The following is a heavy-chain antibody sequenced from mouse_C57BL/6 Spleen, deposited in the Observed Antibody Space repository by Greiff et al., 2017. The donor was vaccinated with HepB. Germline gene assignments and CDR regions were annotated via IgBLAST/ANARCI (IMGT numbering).Heavy chain of an antibody. CDR1: GYTFTSYW. Sequence: QVQLQQPGAELVMPGASVKLSCKASGYTFTSYWMHWVKQRPGQGLEWIGEIDPSDSYTNYNQKFKGKSTLTVDKSSSTAYMQLSSLTSEDSAVYYCARTDYDEGRAWFAYWGQGTLVTVSA. J-gene: IGHJ3*01. V-gene: IGHV1-69*01. CDR2: IDPSDSYT. CDR3: ARTDYDEGRAWFAY. D-gene: IGHD2-4*01.